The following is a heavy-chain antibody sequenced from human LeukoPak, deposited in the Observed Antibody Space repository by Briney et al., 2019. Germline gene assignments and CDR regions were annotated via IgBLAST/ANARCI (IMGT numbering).Heavy chain of an antibody. CDR2: INPNSGGT. CDR1: XXTFTGYY. Sequence: ASVXXXXXXXXXTFTGYYXHWVRQAPGQGLEWMGRINPNSGGTNYAQKFQGRVTMTRDTSISTAYMELSRLRSDDTAVYYCARASVGGRDLVNWFDPWGQGTLVTVSS. V-gene: IGHV1-2*06. D-gene: IGHD2-15*01. CDR3: ARASVGGRDLVNWFDP. J-gene: IGHJ5*02.